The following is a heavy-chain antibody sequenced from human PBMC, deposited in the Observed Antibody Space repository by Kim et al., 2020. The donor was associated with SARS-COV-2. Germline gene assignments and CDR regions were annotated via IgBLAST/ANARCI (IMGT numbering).Heavy chain of an antibody. J-gene: IGHJ5*02. D-gene: IGHD3-9*01. CDR1: GGSFSGYY. Sequence: SETLSLTCAVYGGSFSGYYWSWIRQPPGKGLEWIGEINHSGSTNYNPSLKSRVTISVDTSKNQFSLKLSSVTAADTAVYYCARERRYFDWLRSGGEWFDPWGQGTLVTVSS. CDR3: ARERRYFDWLRSGGEWFDP. V-gene: IGHV4-34*01. CDR2: INHSGST.